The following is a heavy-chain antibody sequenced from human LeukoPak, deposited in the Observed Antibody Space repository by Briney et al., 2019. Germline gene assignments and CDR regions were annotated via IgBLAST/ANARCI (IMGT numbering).Heavy chain of an antibody. V-gene: IGHV3-64D*06. CDR2: ISSNGGST. CDR1: GFTFSSYA. D-gene: IGHD5-18*01. Sequence: GGSLRLSCSASGFTFSSYAMHWVRQAPGEGLEYVSAISSNGGSTYYADSVKGRFTISRDNSKNTLYLQMSSLRAEDTAVYYCVKSEFRGYSYGQIDYWGQGTLVTVSS. J-gene: IGHJ4*02. CDR3: VKSEFRGYSYGQIDY.